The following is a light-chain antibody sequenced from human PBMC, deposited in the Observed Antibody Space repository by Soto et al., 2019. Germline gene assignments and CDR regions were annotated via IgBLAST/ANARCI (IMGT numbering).Light chain of an antibody. CDR3: QQYNNRPPGT. CDR1: QTVSSN. Sequence: EIVMTQSPATLSVSPGEGATLSCRASQTVSSNLAWYQHKPGQAPRLLIYDASTRTTGIPARLSGSGSGTEFTLTISSLQSEDFAVYYCQQYNNRPPGTFGHGTKVEIK. V-gene: IGKV3-15*01. CDR2: DAS. J-gene: IGKJ1*01.